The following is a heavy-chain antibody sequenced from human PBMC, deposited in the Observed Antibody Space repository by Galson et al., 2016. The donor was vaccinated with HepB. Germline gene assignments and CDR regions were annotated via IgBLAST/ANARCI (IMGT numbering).Heavy chain of an antibody. J-gene: IGHJ6*03. CDR3: AKDSRRSTLGVLIHGHYNYKDI. CDR1: GFPFNNYA. V-gene: IGHV3-23*01. CDR2: ISGSGGRT. D-gene: IGHD3-3*01. Sequence: SLRLSCATSGFPFNNYAMSWVRQVPGKGLEWVTGISGSGGRTNYADSVKGRFTISRDNSKNILYLQMNSLRTEDTAVYFCAKDSRRSTLGVLIHGHYNYKDIWGKGTTVTVSS.